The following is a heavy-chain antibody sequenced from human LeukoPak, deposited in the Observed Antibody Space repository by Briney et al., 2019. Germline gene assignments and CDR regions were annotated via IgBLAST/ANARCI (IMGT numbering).Heavy chain of an antibody. Sequence: GGSLRLSCTVSGFTFSTSWMHWVRQAPGKGLVWVSRINPDGSSTNYADSVKGRFTISRDNAKNSLYLQMNSLRAEDTAVYYCARERSSSSKGIFGGAFDIWGQGTMVTVSS. D-gene: IGHD6-6*01. J-gene: IGHJ3*02. CDR1: GFTFSTSW. CDR3: ARERSSSSKGIFGGAFDI. V-gene: IGHV3-74*01. CDR2: INPDGSST.